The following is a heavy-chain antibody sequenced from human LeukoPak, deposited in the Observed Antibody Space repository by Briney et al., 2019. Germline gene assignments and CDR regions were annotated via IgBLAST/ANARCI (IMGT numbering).Heavy chain of an antibody. D-gene: IGHD6-6*01. CDR1: GGSISSSSYY. CDR2: IYYSGST. Sequence: SETPSLTCTVAGGSISSSSYYWGWIRQPPGKGLEWIGSIYYSGSTYYNPSLKSRVTISVDTSKNQFSLKLSSVTAADTAVYYCARPRYSSSPYFDYWGQGTLVTVS. V-gene: IGHV4-39*01. J-gene: IGHJ4*02. CDR3: ARPRYSSSPYFDY.